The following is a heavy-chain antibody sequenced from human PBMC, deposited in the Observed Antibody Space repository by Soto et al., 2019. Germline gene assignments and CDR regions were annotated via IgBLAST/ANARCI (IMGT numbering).Heavy chain of an antibody. Sequence: QVQLVQSGAEVKKPGSSVKVSCKASGGTFSNYPVSWVRQAPGQGLEWMGGNIPIFGTVNYAQKVQGRLTITADESPSTAYMELSSLRSEDTAVYYCARGNHRWLQLWYFDPWGRGTLVTVSS. CDR1: GGTFSNYP. CDR2: NIPIFGTV. J-gene: IGHJ2*01. D-gene: IGHD5-12*01. V-gene: IGHV1-69*12. CDR3: ARGNHRWLQLWYFDP.